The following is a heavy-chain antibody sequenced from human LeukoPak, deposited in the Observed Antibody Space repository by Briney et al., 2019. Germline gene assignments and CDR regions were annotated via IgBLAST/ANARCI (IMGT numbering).Heavy chain of an antibody. J-gene: IGHJ6*03. D-gene: IGHD2-15*01. Sequence: RPGGSLRLSCVVSGFTFDDYGMSWVRQAPGKGLEWVSGINWNGGSTGYADSVKGRFTISRDNAKNSLYLQINSLRAGDTAVYYCARVGAARYYYYYMDVWGKGTTVTVSS. CDR3: ARVGAARYYYYYMDV. V-gene: IGHV3-20*04. CDR2: INWNGGST. CDR1: GFTFDDYG.